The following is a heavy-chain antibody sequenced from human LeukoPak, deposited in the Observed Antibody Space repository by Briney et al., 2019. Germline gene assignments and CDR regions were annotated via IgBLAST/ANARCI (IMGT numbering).Heavy chain of an antibody. CDR3: ARVSGWFTNWFDP. J-gene: IGHJ5*02. CDR2: IYTSGST. CDR1: GGSISSGSYY. V-gene: IGHV4-61*02. Sequence: PSQTLSLTCTVSGGSISSGSYYWSWIRQPAGKGLEWIGRIYTSGSTNYNPSLKSRVTISVDTSKNQFSLKLSSVTAADTAVYYCARVSGWFTNWFDPWGQGTLVTVSS. D-gene: IGHD6-19*01.